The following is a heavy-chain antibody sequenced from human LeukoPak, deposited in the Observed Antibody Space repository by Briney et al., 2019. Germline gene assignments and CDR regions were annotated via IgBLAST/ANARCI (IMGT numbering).Heavy chain of an antibody. CDR2: ISAYNGNT. Sequence: ASVTVSLTSSVYTFTSYGISWVRQAPGQGLGWMGWISAYNGNTNYSQKLQGRVTMTTDTSTSTATMELRSLRSDDTAVYYYARDHFRASSHQYSSGWNTHDYWGQGTLVTVSS. D-gene: IGHD6-19*01. J-gene: IGHJ4*02. CDR1: VYTFTSYG. V-gene: IGHV1-18*01. CDR3: ARDHFRASSHQYSSGWNTHDY.